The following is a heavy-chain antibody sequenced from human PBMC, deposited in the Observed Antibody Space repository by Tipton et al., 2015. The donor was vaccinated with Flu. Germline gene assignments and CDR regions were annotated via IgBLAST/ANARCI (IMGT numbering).Heavy chain of an antibody. Sequence: QLVQSGADVKKPGASVKVSCKASGYTFTGYFIHGVRQAPGQGLEWMGWINPNSGGTNYAQNFQGRVSMTMDTSITTAYMDLRSLKSDDTAVYYCARDWGTGTANMDVWGQGTLVTVSS. J-gene: IGHJ4*02. CDR3: ARDWGTGTANMDV. D-gene: IGHD1-7*01. CDR1: GYTFTGYF. CDR2: INPNSGGT. V-gene: IGHV1-2*02.